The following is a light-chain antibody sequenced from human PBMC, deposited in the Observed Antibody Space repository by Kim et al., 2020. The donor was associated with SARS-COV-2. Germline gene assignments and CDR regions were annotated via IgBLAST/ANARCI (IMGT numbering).Light chain of an antibody. CDR1: QSITSY. J-gene: IGKJ1*01. CDR2: SAT. V-gene: IGKV1-39*01. CDR3: QQTYTKPRT. Sequence: DIQMTQSPSSLSASVGDRVTITCRASQSITSYLSWFQQKPGKAPKLLIYSATSLQSGVPAKFSGTGSGTEFTLTISSLLPEDFATYYCQQTYTKPRTFGQGTKVDIK.